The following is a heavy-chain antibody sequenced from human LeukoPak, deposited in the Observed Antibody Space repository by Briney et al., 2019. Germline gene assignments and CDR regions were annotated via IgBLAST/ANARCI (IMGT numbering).Heavy chain of an antibody. J-gene: IGHJ6*03. V-gene: IGHV1-69*06. CDR2: IIPIFGTA. Sequence: SVKVSCKASGGTFSSYAISWVRQAPGQGLEWMGGIIPIFGTANYAQKFQGRVTITADKSTSTAYMELSSLRSEDTAVYYCAREKSSLRFLEWLSPHYYYMDVWGKGTTVTVSS. D-gene: IGHD3-3*01. CDR1: GGTFSSYA. CDR3: AREKSSLRFLEWLSPHYYYMDV.